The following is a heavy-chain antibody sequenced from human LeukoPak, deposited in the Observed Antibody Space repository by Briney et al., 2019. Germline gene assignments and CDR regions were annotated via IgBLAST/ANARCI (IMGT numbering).Heavy chain of an antibody. V-gene: IGHV4-30-2*01. Sequence: PSETLSLTCTVSGGSISSGGYYWSWIRQPPGKGLEWIGYIYHSGSTYYNPSLKSRVTISVDRSKNQFSLKLSSVTAADTAVYYCARAVRWELRDAFDIWGQGTMVTVSS. CDR2: IYHSGST. CDR3: ARAVRWELRDAFDI. CDR1: GGSISSGGYY. J-gene: IGHJ3*02. D-gene: IGHD1-26*01.